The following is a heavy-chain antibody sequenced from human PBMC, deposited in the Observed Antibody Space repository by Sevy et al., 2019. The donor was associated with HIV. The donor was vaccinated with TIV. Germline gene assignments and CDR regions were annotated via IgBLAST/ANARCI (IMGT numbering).Heavy chain of an antibody. V-gene: IGHV3-23*01. D-gene: IGHD4-17*01. Sequence: GGSLRLSCAASGFTFSISAMTWVRQAPGKGLEWVSVISGSGNSAYYADSVKGRFTISRDNSKNTLFLQMHSLRAEDTAVYYCAKGLRGTTTNNWFDPWGQGTLVTVSS. J-gene: IGHJ5*02. CDR3: AKGLRGTTTNNWFDP. CDR1: GFTFSISA. CDR2: ISGSGNSA.